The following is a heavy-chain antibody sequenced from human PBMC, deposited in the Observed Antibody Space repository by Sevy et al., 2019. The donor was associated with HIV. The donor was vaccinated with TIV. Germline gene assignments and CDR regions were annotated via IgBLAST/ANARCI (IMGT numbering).Heavy chain of an antibody. CDR2: ITGSGGSI. V-gene: IGHV3-23*01. CDR3: AKSTVGGWYVFDP. CDR1: GFSFSSYA. D-gene: IGHD6-19*01. J-gene: IGHJ5*02. Sequence: GGSLRLSCAASGFSFSSYAMNWVRQAPGKGLEWVSVITGSGGSINYADSVKGRFTISRDNCKNTLYLQMNSLRVEDTAVYYCAKSTVGGWYVFDPWGQGTLVTVSS.